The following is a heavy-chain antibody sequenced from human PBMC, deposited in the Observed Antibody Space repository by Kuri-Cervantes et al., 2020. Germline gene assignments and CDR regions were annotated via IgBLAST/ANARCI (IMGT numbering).Heavy chain of an antibody. Sequence: ASVKVSCKASGGTFSSYTISWVRQAPGQGLEWMGWINPNSGGTNYAQKFQGRVTMTRDTSISTAYMELSRLRSDDTAVYYCARVYDDYGDYGIYWYFDLWGRGTLVTVSS. CDR3: ARVYDDYGDYGIYWYFDL. CDR1: GGTFSSYT. CDR2: INPNSGGT. D-gene: IGHD4-17*01. V-gene: IGHV1-2*02. J-gene: IGHJ2*01.